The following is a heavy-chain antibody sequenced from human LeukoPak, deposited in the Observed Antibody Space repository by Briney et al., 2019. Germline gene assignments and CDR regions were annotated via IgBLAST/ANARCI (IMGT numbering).Heavy chain of an antibody. CDR3: AKDSPSSLWFGGNFDY. J-gene: IGHJ4*02. V-gene: IGHV3-23*01. CDR2: ISGSGGST. CDR1: GFTFSSYA. D-gene: IGHD3-10*01. Sequence: PGGSLRLSCAASGFTFSSYAMSWVRQAPGKGLEWVSAISGSGGSTYYADSVKGRFTISRENSKNTLSLQMNSLRAEDTAVYYCAKDSPSSLWFGGNFDYWGQGTLVTVSS.